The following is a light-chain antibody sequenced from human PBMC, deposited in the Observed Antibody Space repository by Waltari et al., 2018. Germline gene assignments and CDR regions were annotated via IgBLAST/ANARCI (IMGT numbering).Light chain of an antibody. V-gene: IGLV1-40*01. CDR3: QSYDSSLSGYVV. Sequence: QSVLTQPPSVSGAPGQRVTISCTGSSSNIGAGYAVPWYQQLPGTAPKLLIYGNSNRPSGVPDRFSGSKSGTSASLAITGLQAEDEADYYCQSYDSSLSGYVVFGGGTKLTVL. CDR1: SSNIGAGYA. J-gene: IGLJ2*01. CDR2: GNS.